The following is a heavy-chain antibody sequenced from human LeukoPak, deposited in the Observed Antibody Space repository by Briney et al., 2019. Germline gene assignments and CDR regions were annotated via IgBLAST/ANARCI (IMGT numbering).Heavy chain of an antibody. CDR3: VRDQDYAFDY. CDR2: IGYSGRPI. D-gene: IGHD3-16*01. J-gene: IGHJ4*02. CDR1: GFTFSSYE. Sequence: GGSLRLSCAASGFTFSSYEMNWVRQAPGKGLEWISYIGYSGRPIYYADSVKGRFTISRDNAKNSLSLQMNSLRDEDTAVYYCVRDQDYAFDYWGQGTLVTVSP. V-gene: IGHV3-48*03.